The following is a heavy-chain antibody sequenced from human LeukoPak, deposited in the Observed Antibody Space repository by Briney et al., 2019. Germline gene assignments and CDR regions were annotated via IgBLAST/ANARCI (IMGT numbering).Heavy chain of an antibody. CDR1: GYTLTELS. CDR3: ARDYCSSTSCLFDY. CDR2: FDPEGGET. Sequence: ASVKVSCKVSGYTLTELSMHWVRQAPGKGLEWMGGFDPEGGETIYAQKFQGRVTMTEDTSTDTAYMDLSRLTSDDTAVYYCARDYCSSTSCLFDYWGQGTLVTVSS. D-gene: IGHD2-2*01. V-gene: IGHV1-24*01. J-gene: IGHJ4*02.